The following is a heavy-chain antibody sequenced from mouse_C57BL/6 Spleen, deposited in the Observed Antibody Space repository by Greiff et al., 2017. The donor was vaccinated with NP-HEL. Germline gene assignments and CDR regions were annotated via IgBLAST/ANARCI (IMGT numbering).Heavy chain of an antibody. D-gene: IGHD1-1*01. V-gene: IGHV5-9-1*02. J-gene: IGHJ1*03. Sequence: DVHLVESGEGLVKPGGSLKLSCAASGFTFSSYAMSWVRQTPEKRLEWVAYISSGGDYIYYADTVKGRFTISRDNARNTLYLQMSSLKSEDTAMYYCTRSYGSSYDWYFDVWGTGTTVTVSS. CDR3: TRSYGSSYDWYFDV. CDR1: GFTFSSYA. CDR2: ISSGGDYI.